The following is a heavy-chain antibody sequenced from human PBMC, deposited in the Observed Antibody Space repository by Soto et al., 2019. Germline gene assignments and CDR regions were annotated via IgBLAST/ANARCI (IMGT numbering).Heavy chain of an antibody. J-gene: IGHJ5*01. V-gene: IGHV4-39*01. CDR1: GGSVSSSIYY. Sequence: LTLTCTVSGGSVSSSIYYWGWIRQPPRKGLEWIGSIYYSGSTYYNPSLKSRVTISLDTSKNQFSLRLNSVTAADAALYYCAAGDYSGSGTYYNGWFDSWGQGTLLTV. D-gene: IGHD3-10*01. CDR3: AAGDYSGSGTYYNGWFDS. CDR2: IYYSGST.